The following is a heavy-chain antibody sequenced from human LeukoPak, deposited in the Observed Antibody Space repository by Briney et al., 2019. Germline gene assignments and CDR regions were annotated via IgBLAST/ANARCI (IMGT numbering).Heavy chain of an antibody. V-gene: IGHV3-7*01. D-gene: IGHD1-26*01. Sequence: GGSLRLSCAASGFTFSSYWMSWVRQAPGKGLEWVANIKQDGSEKYYVDSVKGRFTISRDNSRNSMYLQMNSLRAEDTAVYYCARWAGGHYDYWGQGTLVTVSS. CDR2: IKQDGSEK. CDR1: GFTFSSYW. J-gene: IGHJ4*02. CDR3: ARWAGGHYDY.